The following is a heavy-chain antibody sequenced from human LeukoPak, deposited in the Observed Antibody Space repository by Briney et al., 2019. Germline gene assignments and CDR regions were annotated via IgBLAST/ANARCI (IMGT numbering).Heavy chain of an antibody. V-gene: IGHV3-53*01. CDR1: GFTFSNCA. D-gene: IGHD3-22*01. CDR2: IYSGGST. Sequence: GGSLRLSCAASGFTFSNCAMSWVRQAPGKGLEWVSVIYSGGSTYYADSVKGRFTISRDNSKNTLYLQMNTLRAEDTAVYYCARTHDSSGSRLDYWGQGTLVTVSS. CDR3: ARTHDSSGSRLDY. J-gene: IGHJ4*02.